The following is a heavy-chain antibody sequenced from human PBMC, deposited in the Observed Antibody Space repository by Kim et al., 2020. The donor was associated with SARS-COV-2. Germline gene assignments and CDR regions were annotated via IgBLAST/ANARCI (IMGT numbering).Heavy chain of an antibody. CDR3: AREAMVRGAPFDY. V-gene: IGHV1-69*13. D-gene: IGHD3-10*01. CDR2: IIPIFGTA. Sequence: SVKVSCKASGGTFSSYAISWVRQAPGQGLEWMGGIIPIFGTANYAQKFQGRVTITADESTSTAYMELSSLRSEDTAVYYCAREAMVRGAPFDYWGQGTLVTVSS. J-gene: IGHJ4*02. CDR1: GGTFSSYA.